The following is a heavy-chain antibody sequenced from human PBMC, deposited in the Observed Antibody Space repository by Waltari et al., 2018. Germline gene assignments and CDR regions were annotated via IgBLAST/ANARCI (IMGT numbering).Heavy chain of an antibody. CDR3: ASLSGVIRKYYFDY. CDR1: GGTFSSYA. Sequence: QVQLVQSGAEVKKPGSSVKVSCKASGGTFSSYAISWVRQAPGQGLEWMGGIIPIFGTANYAQKFQGRVTITTDESTSTAYMELSSLRSEDTAVYYCASLSGVIRKYYFDYWGQGTLVTVSS. J-gene: IGHJ4*02. D-gene: IGHD2-21*01. CDR2: IIPIFGTA. V-gene: IGHV1-69*05.